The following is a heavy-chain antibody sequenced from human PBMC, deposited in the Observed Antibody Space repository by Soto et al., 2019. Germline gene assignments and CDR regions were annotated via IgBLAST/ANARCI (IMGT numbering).Heavy chain of an antibody. CDR3: ARVTYYDILTGPDY. CDR2: ISAYNGNT. J-gene: IGHJ4*02. Sequence: GASVKVSCKASGYTFTSYGISWVRQAPGQGLEWMGWISAYNGNTNYAQKLQGRVTMTTDTSTSTAYMELRSLRSDDTAVYYCARVTYYDILTGPDYWGQGTLVTVSS. CDR1: GYTFTSYG. D-gene: IGHD3-9*01. V-gene: IGHV1-18*01.